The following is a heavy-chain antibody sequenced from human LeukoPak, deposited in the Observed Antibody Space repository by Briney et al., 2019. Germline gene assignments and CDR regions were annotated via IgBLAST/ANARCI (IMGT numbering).Heavy chain of an antibody. D-gene: IGHD2-2*01. CDR1: GGSISSYY. CDR2: IYYSGST. CDR3: ARVPDYCSSTSCYAAGGDY. V-gene: IGHV4-59*01. Sequence: PSETLSLTCTVSGGSISSYYWSWIRQPPGKGLEWFGYIYYSGSTNYNPSLKSRVTISVDTSKNQFSLKLSSVTAADTAVYYCARVPDYCSSTSCYAAGGDYWGQGTLVTVSS. J-gene: IGHJ4*02.